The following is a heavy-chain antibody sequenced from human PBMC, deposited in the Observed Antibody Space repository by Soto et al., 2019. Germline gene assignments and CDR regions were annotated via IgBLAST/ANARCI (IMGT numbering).Heavy chain of an antibody. Sequence: GGSLRLSGAACGFSFRNNCIHWVRQAPCKGLEFVAVISYDGGHEDYADSVKGRFTISRDNSKNMSFLQMNSLRPDETAVYYCAKEFAGFPDHCGQGSLVAFSS. CDR2: ISYDGGHE. CDR1: GFSFRNNC. CDR3: AKEFAGFPDH. J-gene: IGHJ4*02. V-gene: IGHV3-30*18.